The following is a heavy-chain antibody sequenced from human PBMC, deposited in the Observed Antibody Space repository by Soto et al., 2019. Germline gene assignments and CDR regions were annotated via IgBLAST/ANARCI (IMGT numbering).Heavy chain of an antibody. Sequence: GGALRLSCEASGFTFSSYGLHWVRQAPCKGLEWVTIISYDGNNKYYADSVKGRFTISRDTSKNTMYLQMNSLRTEDTAMHYCARATRGITPSVSYGMDVWGQGTTLTVSS. V-gene: IGHV3-30*03. CDR2: ISYDGNNK. D-gene: IGHD3-10*01. CDR1: GFTFSSYG. CDR3: ARATRGITPSVSYGMDV. J-gene: IGHJ6*02.